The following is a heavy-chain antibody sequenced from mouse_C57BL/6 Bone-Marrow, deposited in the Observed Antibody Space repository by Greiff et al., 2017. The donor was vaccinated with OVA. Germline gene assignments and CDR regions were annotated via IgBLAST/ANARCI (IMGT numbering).Heavy chain of an antibody. D-gene: IGHD2-1*01. CDR2: IWSGGST. CDR3: ARNLLYAMDY. V-gene: IGHV2-2*01. Sequence: QVQLQQSGPGLVQPSQSLSITCTVSGFSLTSYGVHWVRQSPGTGLEWLGVIWSGGSTDYNAAFISRLSISKDNSKSQVFFKMNSLQADDTAIYYCARNLLYAMDYWGQGTSVTVSS. J-gene: IGHJ4*01. CDR1: GFSLTSYG.